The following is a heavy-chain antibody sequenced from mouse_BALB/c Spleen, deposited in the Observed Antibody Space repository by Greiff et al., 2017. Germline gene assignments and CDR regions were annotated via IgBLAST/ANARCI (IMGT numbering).Heavy chain of an antibody. D-gene: IGHD2-4*01. CDR2: INPSSGYT. V-gene: IGHV1-4*01. Sequence: QVQLQQSGAELARPGASVKMSCKASGYTFTSYTMHWVNQRPGQGLEWIGYINPSSGYTNYNQKFKDKATLTADKSSSTAYMQLSSLTSEDSAVYYCARITGGFAYWGQGTLVTVSA. J-gene: IGHJ3*01. CDR3: ARITGGFAY. CDR1: GYTFTSYT.